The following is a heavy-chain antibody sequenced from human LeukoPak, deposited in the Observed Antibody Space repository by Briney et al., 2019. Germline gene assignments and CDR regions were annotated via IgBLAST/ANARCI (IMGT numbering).Heavy chain of an antibody. CDR2: ISSSGSTI. D-gene: IGHD3-22*01. CDR1: GFTFSDYY. J-gene: IGHJ4*02. CDR3: ARGTAYYYDSSGYSDY. V-gene: IGHV3-11*01. Sequence: GGSLRLSCAASGFTFSDYYMSWIRQAPGKGLEWVSYISSSGSTIYYADSVKGRFTISRDNAKNSLYLQMNSLRAEDTAVYYCARGTAYYYDSSGYSDYWGQGTLVTVSS.